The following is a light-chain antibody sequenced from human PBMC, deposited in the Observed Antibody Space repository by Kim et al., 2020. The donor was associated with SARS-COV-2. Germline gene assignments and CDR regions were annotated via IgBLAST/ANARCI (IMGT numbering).Light chain of an antibody. CDR1: QTGLYNSNNKNY. CDR2: GAS. V-gene: IGKV4-1*01. J-gene: IGKJ2*03. CDR3: QQYYSTPPS. Sequence: RATLKGKSSQTGLYNSNNKNYLAWYQQKPGQAPKLLIYGASIRESGVSDRFSGSGSETDFTLTISSLQAEDVAVYYCQQYYSTPPSFGQGTKLEI.